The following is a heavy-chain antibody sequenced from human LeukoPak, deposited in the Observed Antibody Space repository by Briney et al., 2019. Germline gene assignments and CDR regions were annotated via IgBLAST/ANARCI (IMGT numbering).Heavy chain of an antibody. J-gene: IGHJ3*01. CDR1: GGSIRSYY. CDR3: ARDVSRTSWTWR. V-gene: IGHV4-59*04. Sequence: SETLSLTCTVSGGSIRSYYWSWIRQPPGKGLEWIANIYYTGTTYYNPSLKSRVTISVDTSNNQFSLKLSSVTAADTAVYYCARDVSRTSWTWRWGQGTVVTVSS. D-gene: IGHD2-2*01. CDR2: IYYTGTT.